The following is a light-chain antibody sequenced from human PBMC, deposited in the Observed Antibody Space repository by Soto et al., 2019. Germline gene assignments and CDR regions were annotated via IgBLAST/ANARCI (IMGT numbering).Light chain of an antibody. V-gene: IGKV3-20*01. CDR1: QSVSNNY. CDR2: GAS. CDR3: QQYGSSPT. Sequence: EIVLTQSPGPLSLSPGERATLSCRASQSVSNNYLAWYQQKPGQAPRLLIYGASSRATGIPDRFSGSGSGTNFTLTSSRLEPEDFAVYYCQQYGSSPTFGGGTKVEIK. J-gene: IGKJ4*01.